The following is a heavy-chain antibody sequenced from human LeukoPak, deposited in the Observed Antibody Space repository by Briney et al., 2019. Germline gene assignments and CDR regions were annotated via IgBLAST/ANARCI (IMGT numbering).Heavy chain of an antibody. CDR2: INKDGSEK. D-gene: IGHD1-14*01. CDR3: ARQDHGPDY. CDR1: GFTFSNHW. V-gene: IGHV3-7*01. J-gene: IGHJ4*02. Sequence: GGSLRLSCSASGFTFSNHWMNWVRQAPGKGLEWVANINKDGSEKNYVDSVKGRFTISRDNAKNSLYLQMNYLRPEDTAVYYCARQDHGPDYWGQGTLVTVFS.